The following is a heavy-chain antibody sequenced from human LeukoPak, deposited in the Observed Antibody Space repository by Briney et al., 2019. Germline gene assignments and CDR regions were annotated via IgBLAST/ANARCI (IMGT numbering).Heavy chain of an antibody. CDR3: ASTSGWYEPIDH. Sequence: GGSLRLSCAASGFTFSSYGMHWVRQAPGKGLEWVAVIWYDGSNKYYADSVKGRFTISRDNSKNTLYLQMNSLRAEYTAVYYCASTSGWYEPIDHWGQGTLVTVSS. V-gene: IGHV3-33*01. J-gene: IGHJ4*02. CDR2: IWYDGSNK. D-gene: IGHD6-19*01. CDR1: GFTFSSYG.